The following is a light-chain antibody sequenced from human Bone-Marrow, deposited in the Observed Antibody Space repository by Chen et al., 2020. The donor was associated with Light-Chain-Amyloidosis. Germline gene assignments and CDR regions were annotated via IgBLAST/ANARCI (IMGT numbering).Light chain of an antibody. V-gene: IGLV2-14*03. CDR1: SSDIGVYNY. CDR2: DVS. J-gene: IGLJ3*02. CDR3: SSYSSSTSWV. Sequence: QSALTQPASVSGSPGQSITLSFTGTSSDIGVYNYVSWYQQHPGKAPRLIIYDVSDRPSGVSSRFSGSKSGNTASLTISGLQAEDEAYYHCSSYSSSTSWVFGGGTNLAVL.